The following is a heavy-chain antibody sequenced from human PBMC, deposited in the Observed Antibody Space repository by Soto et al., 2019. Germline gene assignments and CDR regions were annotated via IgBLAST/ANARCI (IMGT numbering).Heavy chain of an antibody. CDR1: GYTFTSYG. CDR2: ISAYNGNT. V-gene: IGHV1-18*01. D-gene: IGHD4-17*01. CDR3: GLLYGDNPSDY. Sequence: GASVKVSCKASGYTFTSYGISWVRQAPGQGLEWMGWISAYNGNTNYAQKLQGRDTMTTDTSTSTAYMELRSLRSDDTAVYYCGLLYGDNPSDYWGQGTLVTVSS. J-gene: IGHJ4*02.